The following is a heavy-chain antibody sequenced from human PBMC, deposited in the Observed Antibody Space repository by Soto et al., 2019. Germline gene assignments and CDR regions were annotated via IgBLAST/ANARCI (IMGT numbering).Heavy chain of an antibody. D-gene: IGHD1-20*01. CDR1: GFTFSSYA. CDR2: ISYDGSNK. CDR3: ARDTNWNYFDY. V-gene: IGHV3-30-3*01. Sequence: GGSLRLSCAASGFTFSSYAMHWVRQAPGKGLEWVAVISYDGSNKYYADSVKGRFTISRDNSKNTLYLQMNSLRAEDTAVYYCARDTNWNYFDYWGQGTLVTVS. J-gene: IGHJ4*02.